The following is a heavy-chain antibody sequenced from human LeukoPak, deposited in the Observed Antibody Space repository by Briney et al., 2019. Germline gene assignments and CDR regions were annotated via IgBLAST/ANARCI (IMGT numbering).Heavy chain of an antibody. V-gene: IGHV1-8*03. CDR3: ARVNGYSTFDAFDI. CDR1: GYTFTTYD. Sequence: ASVKASCKASGYTFTTYDINWVRQATGQGLEWMGWLNPNNGNTGYAQKFQGRVTITADKSTSTAYMELSSLRSEDTAVYYCARVNGYSTFDAFDIWGQGTMVTVSS. CDR2: LNPNNGNT. D-gene: IGHD3-3*01. J-gene: IGHJ3*02.